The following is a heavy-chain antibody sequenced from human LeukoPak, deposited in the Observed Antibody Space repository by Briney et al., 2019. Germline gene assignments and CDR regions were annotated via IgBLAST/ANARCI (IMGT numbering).Heavy chain of an antibody. D-gene: IGHD5-18*01. V-gene: IGHV3-9*01. CDR1: GFTFDDYA. CDR3: AKSGYSLIDY. J-gene: IGHJ4*02. CDR2: ISWNSGSI. Sequence: GRSLRLSCAASGFTFDDYAMHWVRQAPGKGLEWVLGISWNSGSIGYADSVKGRFTISRDNAKSSLYLQMNSLRAEDTALYYCAKSGYSLIDYWGQGTLVTVSS.